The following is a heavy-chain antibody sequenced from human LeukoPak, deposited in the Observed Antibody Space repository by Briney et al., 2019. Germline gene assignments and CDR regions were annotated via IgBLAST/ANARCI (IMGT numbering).Heavy chain of an antibody. Sequence: GSLRLSCAASGFTVSSSYMSWVRQLPGKGLEWVPVIYSGGTTNYADSVKGRFSISRDISKNTLHLQLNSLRADDTGVYYCATKVTTGNWGQGTLVTVSS. J-gene: IGHJ4*02. CDR1: GFTVSSSY. V-gene: IGHV3-66*01. D-gene: IGHD4-17*01. CDR3: ATKVTTGN. CDR2: IYSGGTT.